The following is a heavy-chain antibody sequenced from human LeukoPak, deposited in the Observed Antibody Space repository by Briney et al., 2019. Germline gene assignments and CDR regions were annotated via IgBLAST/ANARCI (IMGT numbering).Heavy chain of an antibody. J-gene: IGHJ4*02. D-gene: IGHD6-6*01. CDR3: ARDRALYSSSSNHGF. CDR1: GYTFTSYG. V-gene: IGHV1-18*01. Sequence: ASVKVSCKASGYTFTSYGISWVRQAPGQGLEWMGWISAYNGNTNYAQKLQGRVTMTTDTSTSTAYMELRSLRSDDTAVYYCARDRALYSSSSNHGFWGQGTLVTVSS. CDR2: ISAYNGNT.